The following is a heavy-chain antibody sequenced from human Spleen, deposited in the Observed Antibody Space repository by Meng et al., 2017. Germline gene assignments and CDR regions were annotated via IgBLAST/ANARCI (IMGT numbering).Heavy chain of an antibody. CDR1: GYSISSYY. CDR2: ISYSGDT. CDR3: ATTQY. D-gene: IGHD4-11*01. Sequence: SQTLSLTCAVSGYSISSYYWSWIRQPPGKGLEWIGSISYSGDTNYNPSLKSRVTISLDMSKNQFSLKLSSVTAADTAVYYCATTQYWGQGTLVTVSS. J-gene: IGHJ4*02. V-gene: IGHV4-59*01.